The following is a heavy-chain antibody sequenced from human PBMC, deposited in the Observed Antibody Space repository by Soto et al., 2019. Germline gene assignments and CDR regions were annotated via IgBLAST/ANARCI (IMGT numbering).Heavy chain of an antibody. V-gene: IGHV1-69*01. CDR1: GGTFSSYA. D-gene: IGHD2-15*01. CDR2: IIPIFGTA. J-gene: IGHJ5*02. CDR3: ARRYCSGGSCYSSDNWFDP. Sequence: QVQLVQSGAEVKKPGSSVKVSCKASGGTFSSYAISWVRQAPVQGLEWMGGIIPIFGTANYAQKFQGRVTITADESTSTAYMELSSLRSEDTAVYYCARRYCSGGSCYSSDNWFDPWGQGTLVTVSS.